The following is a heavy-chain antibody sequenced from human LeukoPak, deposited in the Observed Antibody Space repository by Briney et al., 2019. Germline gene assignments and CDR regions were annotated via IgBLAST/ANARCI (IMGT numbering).Heavy chain of an antibody. V-gene: IGHV3-23*01. J-gene: IGHJ4*02. Sequence: PGESLRLSCAASGFTFTIYALTWVRQAPRRGLEWVSIIGGDGVNTYYADSVKGRFTISKDNSKNTLYLQINSLRVEDTAVYFCAKKMGTGAFYAFDSWGQGTLVTVSS. CDR2: IGGDGVNT. D-gene: IGHD2-8*02. CDR1: GFTFTIYA. CDR3: AKKMGTGAFYAFDS.